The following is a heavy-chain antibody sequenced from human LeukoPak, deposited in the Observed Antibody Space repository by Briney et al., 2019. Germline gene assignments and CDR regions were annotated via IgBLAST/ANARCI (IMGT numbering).Heavy chain of an antibody. CDR1: GFTFSRFE. CDR3: TREQDREAAATVIGDS. Sequence: GGSLRLSCVASGFTFSRFEMNWVRQAPGKGLEWISHISRGTYIAYADSVKGRFSISRDNAKNSPYLQMNSLRAEDTAVYYCTREQDREAAATVIGDSWGQGTLVTVSS. D-gene: IGHD2-15*01. J-gene: IGHJ4*02. V-gene: IGHV3-48*03. CDR2: ISRGTYI.